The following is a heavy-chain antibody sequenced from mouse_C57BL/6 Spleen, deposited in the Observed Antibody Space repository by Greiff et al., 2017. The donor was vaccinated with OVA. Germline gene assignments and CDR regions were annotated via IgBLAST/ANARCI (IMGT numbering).Heavy chain of an antibody. V-gene: IGHV1-82*01. CDR1: GYAFSSSW. J-gene: IGHJ2*01. CDR3: ARSADGYYFDY. D-gene: IGHD2-3*01. Sequence: VKLVESGPELVKPGASVKISCKASGYAFSSSWMNWVKQRPGKGLEWIGRIYPGDGDTNYNGKFKGKATLTADKSSSTAYMQLSSLTSEDSAVYFCARSADGYYFDYWGQGTTLTVSS. CDR2: IYPGDGDT.